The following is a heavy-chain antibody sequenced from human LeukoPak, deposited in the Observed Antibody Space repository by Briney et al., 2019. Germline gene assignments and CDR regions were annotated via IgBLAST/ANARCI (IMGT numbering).Heavy chain of an antibody. CDR2: INHSGST. V-gene: IGHV4-34*01. Sequence: SETLSLTCAVYGGSFSGYYWSWIRQPPGKGLEWIGEINHSGSTNYNPSLKSRVTISVDTSKNQFSLKLSSVTAADTAVYYCANSTPIYYYYGMDVWGRGTTVTVSS. CDR1: GGSFSGYY. J-gene: IGHJ6*02. D-gene: IGHD3-3*01. CDR3: ANSTPIYYYYGMDV.